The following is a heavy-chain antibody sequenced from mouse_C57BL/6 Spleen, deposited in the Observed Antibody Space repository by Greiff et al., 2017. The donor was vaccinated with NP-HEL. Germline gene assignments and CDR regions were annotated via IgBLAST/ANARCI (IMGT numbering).Heavy chain of an antibody. Sequence: DVKLVESGGDLVKPGGSLKLSCAASGFTFSSYGMSWVRQTPDKRLEWVATISSGGSYTYYPDSVKGRFTISRDNAKNTLYLQMSSLKSEDTAMYYCARLGLYPYFDVWGTGTTVTVSS. CDR2: ISSGGSYT. V-gene: IGHV5-6*02. CDR1: GFTFSSYG. J-gene: IGHJ1*03. D-gene: IGHD2-12*01. CDR3: ARLGLYPYFDV.